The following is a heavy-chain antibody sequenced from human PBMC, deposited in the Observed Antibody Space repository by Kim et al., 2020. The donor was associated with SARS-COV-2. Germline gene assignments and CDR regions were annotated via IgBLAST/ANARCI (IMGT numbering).Heavy chain of an antibody. V-gene: IGHV4-34*01. J-gene: IGHJ4*02. CDR1: GGSFSGYY. Sequence: SETLSLTCAVYGGSFSGYYWSWIRQPPGKGLEWIGEINHSGSTNYNPSLKSRVTISVDTSKNQFSLKLSSVTAADTAVYYCARGFLGFDYWGQGTLVTVSS. CDR3: ARGFLGFDY. D-gene: IGHD3-3*01. CDR2: INHSGST.